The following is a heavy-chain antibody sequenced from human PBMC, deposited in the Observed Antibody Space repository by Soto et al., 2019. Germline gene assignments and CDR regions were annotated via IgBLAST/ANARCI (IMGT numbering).Heavy chain of an antibody. CDR2: ISGSGGST. Sequence: GGSLRLSCAASGITVSNNYMSWFRQAPGKGLEWVSAISGSGGSTYYADSVKGRFTISRDNSKNTLYLQMNSLRAEDTAVYYCAKESYYYDSSGYHTNWFDPWGQGTLVTVS. CDR3: AKESYYYDSSGYHTNWFDP. J-gene: IGHJ5*02. CDR1: GITVSNNY. V-gene: IGHV3-23*01. D-gene: IGHD3-22*01.